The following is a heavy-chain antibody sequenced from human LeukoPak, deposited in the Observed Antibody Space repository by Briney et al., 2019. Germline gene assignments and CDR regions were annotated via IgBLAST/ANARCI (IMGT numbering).Heavy chain of an antibody. V-gene: IGHV1-8*03. CDR1: GYTFTSYD. Sequence: ASVKVSCKASGYTFTSYDINWVRQATGQGLEWMGWMNPNSGNTGYAQKFQGRVTITRNTSISTAYMELSSLRSEDTAVYYCARDGPQLWFGELLGWFDPWGQGTLVTVSS. CDR3: ARDGPQLWFGELLGWFDP. CDR2: MNPNSGNT. D-gene: IGHD3-10*01. J-gene: IGHJ5*02.